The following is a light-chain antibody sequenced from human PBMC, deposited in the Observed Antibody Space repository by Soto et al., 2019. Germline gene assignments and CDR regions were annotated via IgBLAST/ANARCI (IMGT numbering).Light chain of an antibody. V-gene: IGKV3-15*01. CDR1: QSVRDN. J-gene: IGKJ1*01. Sequence: EIVMTQSPATLSVSPGERATLSCRASQSVRDNLAWYQQKPGQAPRLLIYGASTRATGIPGRFSGSGSGTEFTLTISSLQSEDFAVYYCQHYYNWPRTFGQGTKVDIK. CDR3: QHYYNWPRT. CDR2: GAS.